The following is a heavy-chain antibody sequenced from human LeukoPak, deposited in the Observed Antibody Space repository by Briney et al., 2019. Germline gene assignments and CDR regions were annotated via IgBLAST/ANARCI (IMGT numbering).Heavy chain of an antibody. J-gene: IGHJ6*02. V-gene: IGHV4-30-2*01. D-gene: IGHD3-22*01. CDR1: GGSISSGGYY. CDR3: ARGEFVVSNGMDV. Sequence: SQTLSLTCAVSGGSISSGGYYWSWIRQPPGQGLEWIGEINHSGSTNYNPSLKSRVTISVDTSKNQFSLKLSSVTAADTAVYYCARGEFVVSNGMDVWGQGTTVTVSS. CDR2: INHSGST.